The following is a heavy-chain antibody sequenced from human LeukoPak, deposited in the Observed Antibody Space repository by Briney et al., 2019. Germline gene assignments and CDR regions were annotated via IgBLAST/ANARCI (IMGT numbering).Heavy chain of an antibody. Sequence: GGSLRLSCAASGFTVSSNYMSWVRQAPGKGLEWVSVIYSGGSTYYADSVKGRFTISRHNSKNTLYLQMISLRAEDTAVYYCARSPSYGPFDYWGQGTLVTVSS. CDR2: IYSGGST. CDR1: GFTVSSNY. V-gene: IGHV3-53*04. CDR3: ARSPSYGPFDY. J-gene: IGHJ4*02. D-gene: IGHD2-2*01.